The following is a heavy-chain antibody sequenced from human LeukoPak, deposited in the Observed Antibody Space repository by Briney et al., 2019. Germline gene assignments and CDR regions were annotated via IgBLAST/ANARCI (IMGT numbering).Heavy chain of an antibody. CDR3: AKKEMSTNGCLDY. CDR2: ISSTAYST. D-gene: IGHD5-24*01. CDR1: GFTVSSNY. J-gene: IGHJ4*02. V-gene: IGHV3-53*01. Sequence: PGGSLRLSCAASGFTVSSNYMSWVRQASGKGLEWVSSISSTAYSTYYADSVKGRFTISRDKSKNTLYLQMNSLRAEDTAVYYCAKKEMSTNGCLDYWGQGTLVTVSS.